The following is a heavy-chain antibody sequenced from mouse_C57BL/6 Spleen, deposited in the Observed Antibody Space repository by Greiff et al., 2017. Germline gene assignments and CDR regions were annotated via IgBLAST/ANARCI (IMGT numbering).Heavy chain of an antibody. D-gene: IGHD1-1*01. J-gene: IGHJ4*01. CDR2: LNPYNGGT. Sequence: VQLQQSGPVLVKPGASVKMSCKASGYTFTDYYMNWVKQSHGQSLEWIGVLNPYNGGTSYNQKFKGKATLTVDKSSSTAYMELNSLTSEDSEVYDCARGDTTVVAPHAMDYWGQGTSVTVSS. CDR3: ARGDTTVVAPHAMDY. V-gene: IGHV1-19*01. CDR1: GYTFTDYY.